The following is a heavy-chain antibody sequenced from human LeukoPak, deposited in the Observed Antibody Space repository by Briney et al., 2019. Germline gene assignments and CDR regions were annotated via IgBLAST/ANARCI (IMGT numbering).Heavy chain of an antibody. J-gene: IGHJ1*01. CDR3: ASFYRNYDFWSGYSAAEYFQH. V-gene: IGHV4-30-2*01. Sequence: SETLSLTCAVSGGSISSGGYSWSWIRQPPGKGLEWIGYIYHSGSTYYNPSLKSRVTISVDRSKNQFSLKLSSVTAADTAVYYCASFYRNYDFWSGYSAAEYFQHWGQGTLVTVSP. CDR2: IYHSGST. D-gene: IGHD3-3*01. CDR1: GGSISSGGYS.